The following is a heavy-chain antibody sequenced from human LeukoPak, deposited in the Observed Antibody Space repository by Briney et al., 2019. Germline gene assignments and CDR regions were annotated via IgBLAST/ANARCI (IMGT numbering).Heavy chain of an antibody. CDR3: AKVLVGSTYGTIDY. V-gene: IGHV3-23*01. J-gene: IGHJ4*02. Sequence: GGSLRLSCAASGFTFSSYAMSWVRQAPGKGLEWVTAISGSGGSTYYADSVKGRFTISRDNSKNTLYLQMNSLRAEDTAVYYCAKVLVGSTYGTIDYWGQGSLVTVSS. D-gene: IGHD1-26*01. CDR2: ISGSGGST. CDR1: GFTFSSYA.